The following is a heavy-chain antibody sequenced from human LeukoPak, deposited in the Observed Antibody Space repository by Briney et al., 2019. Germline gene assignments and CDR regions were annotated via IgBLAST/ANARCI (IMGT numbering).Heavy chain of an antibody. CDR1: GGSFSGYY. CDR2: IYYSGST. V-gene: IGHV4-59*01. D-gene: IGHD6-13*01. CDR3: ARSSSSWDSDAFDI. Sequence: SETLSLTCAVYGGSFSGYYWSWIRQPPGKGLEWIGYIYYSGSTNYNPSLKSRVTISVDTSKNQFSLKLSSVTAADTAVYYCARSSSSWDSDAFDIWGQGTMVTVSS. J-gene: IGHJ3*02.